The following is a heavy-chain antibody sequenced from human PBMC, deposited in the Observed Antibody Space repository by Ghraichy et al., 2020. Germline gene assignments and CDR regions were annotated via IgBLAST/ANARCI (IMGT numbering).Heavy chain of an antibody. CDR2: MSPNSGNT. CDR3: ARGPPNWGFDY. D-gene: IGHD7-27*01. J-gene: IGHJ4*02. Sequence: ASVKVSCKASGYTFTSYDINWVRQTTGQGLEWMGWMSPNSGNTGYAQKFQGRVTMTRNTSIRTAYMELSSLRSEDTAVYYCARGPPNWGFDYWGQGTLVTVSS. CDR1: GYTFTSYD. V-gene: IGHV1-8*01.